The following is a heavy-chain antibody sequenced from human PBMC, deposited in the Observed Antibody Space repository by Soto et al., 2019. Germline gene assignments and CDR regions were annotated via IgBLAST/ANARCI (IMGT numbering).Heavy chain of an antibody. J-gene: IGHJ4*02. CDR2: ISWNSGSI. CDR1: GFTFDDYA. Sequence: GGSLRLSCAASGFTFDDYAMHWVRQAPGKGLEWVSGISWNSGSIGYADSVKGRFTISRDNAKNSLYLQMNSLRAEDTALYYCAKGSYGDSTYRRSFFDYWGQGTLVTVSS. D-gene: IGHD4-17*01. CDR3: AKGSYGDSTYRRSFFDY. V-gene: IGHV3-9*01.